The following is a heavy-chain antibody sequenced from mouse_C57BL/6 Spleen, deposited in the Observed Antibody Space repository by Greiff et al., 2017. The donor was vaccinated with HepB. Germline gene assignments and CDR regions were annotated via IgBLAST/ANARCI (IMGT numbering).Heavy chain of an antibody. Sequence: VQLQQSGPELVKPGASVKISCKASGYAFSSSWMNWVKQRPGKGLEWIGRIYPGDGDTNYNGKFKGKATLTADKSSSTAYRQLSSLTSEDSAVYCCARDDYDAMDYWGQGTSVTVSS. CDR1: GYAFSSSW. V-gene: IGHV1-82*01. CDR3: ARDDYDAMDY. CDR2: IYPGDGDT. J-gene: IGHJ4*01.